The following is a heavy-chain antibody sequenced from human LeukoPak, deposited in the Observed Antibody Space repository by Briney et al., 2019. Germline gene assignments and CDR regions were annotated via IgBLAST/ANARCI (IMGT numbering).Heavy chain of an antibody. J-gene: IGHJ6*03. D-gene: IGHD2-2*02. V-gene: IGHV1-69*01. Sequence: ASVKVSCKASGGTFSSYAISWVRQAPGQGLEWMGGIIPIFGTANYAQKFQGRVTITADESTSTAYMELSSLRSEDTAVYYCARALTCSSTSCYSYYYYYMDVWGKGTTVTVSS. CDR1: GGTFSSYA. CDR3: ARALTCSSTSCYSYYYYYMDV. CDR2: IIPIFGTA.